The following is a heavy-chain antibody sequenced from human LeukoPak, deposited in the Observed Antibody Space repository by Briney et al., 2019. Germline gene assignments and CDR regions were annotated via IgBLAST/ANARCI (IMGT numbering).Heavy chain of an antibody. J-gene: IGHJ4*02. CDR3: ARVRGRYLISGSLCY. D-gene: IGHD1-26*01. V-gene: IGHV1-2*02. CDR2: INPNSGGT. CDR1: GYTFTGYY. Sequence: ASVKVSCKASGYTFTGYYMHWVRQAPGQGLEWMGWINPNSGGTNYAQKFQGRVTMTRDTSISTAYMELSRLRSDDTAVYYCARVRGRYLISGSLCYWGQGTLVTVSS.